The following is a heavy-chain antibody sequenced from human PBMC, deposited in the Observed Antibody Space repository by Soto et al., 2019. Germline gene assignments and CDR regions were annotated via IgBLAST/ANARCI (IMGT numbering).Heavy chain of an antibody. CDR3: ARDRGWSLFDY. CDR2: TNSDGIDT. J-gene: IGHJ4*02. Sequence: PGGSLRLSCAASGFTFSTYWMYWVRQAPGKGLVWVSRTNSDGIDTSYADSVKGLFTISRDNAKNTLYLQMNSLRAEDTAVYYCARDRGWSLFDYWGQGTLVTVS. V-gene: IGHV3-74*01. CDR1: GFTFSTYW. D-gene: IGHD6-19*01.